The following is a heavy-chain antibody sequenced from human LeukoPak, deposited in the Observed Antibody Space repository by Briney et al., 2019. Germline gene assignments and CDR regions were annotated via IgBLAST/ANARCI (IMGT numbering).Heavy chain of an antibody. J-gene: IGHJ5*02. Sequence: PGGSLRLSCAASGFTFSSYSMNWIRQPPGKGLEWIGYIYYSGSTNYNPSLKSRVTISVDTSKNQFSLKLSSVTAADTAVYYCARGRWFGESPNWFDPWGQGTLVTVSS. CDR2: IYYSGST. D-gene: IGHD3-10*01. V-gene: IGHV4-59*01. CDR3: ARGRWFGESPNWFDP. CDR1: GFTFSSYS.